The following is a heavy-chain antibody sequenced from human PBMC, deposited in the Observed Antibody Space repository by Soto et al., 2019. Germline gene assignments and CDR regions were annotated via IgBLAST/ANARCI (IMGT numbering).Heavy chain of an antibody. J-gene: IGHJ6*02. CDR1: GYSFTSYW. D-gene: IGHD5-12*01. CDR2: IYPGDSDS. CDR3: ARLSSYNYYYYGMDV. V-gene: IGHV5-51*01. Sequence: EVQLVQSGAEVKKPGESLKISCKGSGYSFTSYWIGWVRQMPGKGLEWMGIIYPGDSDSRYSPSFQGQVTISADKSISTAYLQWSSLKASDTAMYYCARLSSYNYYYYGMDVWGQGTTVTVSS.